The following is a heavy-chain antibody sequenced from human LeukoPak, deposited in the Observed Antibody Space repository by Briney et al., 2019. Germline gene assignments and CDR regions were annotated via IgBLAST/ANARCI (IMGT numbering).Heavy chain of an antibody. J-gene: IGHJ4*02. CDR2: ISSSGSVI. Sequence: PGWSLRLSCAASGFTFSSFAMHWVRQAPGKGLEWVSHISSSGSVIDYADSVRGRFTISRDNARNSLYLQMNSLTAEDTAVYYCARDNGGYDFDYWGQGTLVTVSS. CDR1: GFTFSSFA. D-gene: IGHD5-12*01. V-gene: IGHV3-48*03. CDR3: ARDNGGYDFDY.